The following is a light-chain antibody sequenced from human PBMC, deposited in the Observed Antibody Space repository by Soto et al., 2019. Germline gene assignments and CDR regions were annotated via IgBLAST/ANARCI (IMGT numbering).Light chain of an antibody. CDR3: QQSYRSPWT. CDR2: WAS. CDR1: QSILYSSNNKNY. J-gene: IGKJ1*01. V-gene: IGKV4-1*01. Sequence: DIVMTQSPDSLAVSLGERATINCKSSQSILYSSNNKNYLAWYQQKPGQPPQLLIYWASTRESGVPDRFSGRESGPDFALTISSLQAEDAAVYYCQQSYRSPWTFGQGTKVQF.